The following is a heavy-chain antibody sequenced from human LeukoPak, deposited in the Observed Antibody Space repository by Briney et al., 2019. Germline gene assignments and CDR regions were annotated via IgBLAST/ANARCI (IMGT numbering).Heavy chain of an antibody. CDR3: ARMAAAGPYYYYYYMDV. CDR2: IYYSGST. CDR1: GGSISSYY. J-gene: IGHJ6*03. V-gene: IGHV4-59*01. D-gene: IGHD6-13*01. Sequence: SETLSLTCTVSGGSISSYYWSWIRQPPGKGLEWIGYIYYSGSTNYNPSLKSRVTISVDTSKNQFSLKLSSVTAADTAVYYCARMAAAGPYYYYYYMDVWGKGTTVTLSS.